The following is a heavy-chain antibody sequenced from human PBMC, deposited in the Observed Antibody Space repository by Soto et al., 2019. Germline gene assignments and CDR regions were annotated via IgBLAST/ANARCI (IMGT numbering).Heavy chain of an antibody. CDR2: ISAYNGNT. Sequence: SVKVSCKASGYTFTSYCISWVRQPPGQGLEWMGWISAYNGNTNYAQKLQGRVTMTTDTSTSTAYMELRSLRSDDTAVYYCARAHKLRYFDWSRSDAFDIWGQGTMVIVS. D-gene: IGHD3-9*01. CDR1: GYTFTSYC. J-gene: IGHJ3*02. V-gene: IGHV1-18*01. CDR3: ARAHKLRYFDWSRSDAFDI.